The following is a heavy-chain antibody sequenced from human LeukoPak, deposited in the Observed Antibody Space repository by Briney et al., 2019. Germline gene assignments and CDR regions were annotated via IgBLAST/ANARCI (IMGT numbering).Heavy chain of an antibody. Sequence: PGGSLRLSCAASGFTVSSSYMSWVRQAPGKGLEWVSVIYSSAITYYADSVKGRLTISRDNSKNTLYLQMNSLRAEDTAVYYCARGEYYYYYYMDVWGKGTTVTVSS. CDR3: ARGEYYYYYYMDV. CDR2: IYSSAIT. D-gene: IGHD3-10*01. J-gene: IGHJ6*03. V-gene: IGHV3-66*02. CDR1: GFTVSSSY.